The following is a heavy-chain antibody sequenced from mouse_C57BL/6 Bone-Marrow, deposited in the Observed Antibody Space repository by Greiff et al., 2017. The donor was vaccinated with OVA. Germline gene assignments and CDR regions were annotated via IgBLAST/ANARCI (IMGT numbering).Heavy chain of an antibody. D-gene: IGHD1-1*01. J-gene: IGHJ3*01. CDR1: GFTFSSYA. V-gene: IGHV5-4*01. CDR2: ISDGGSHT. CDR3: ARDYGSSSAWFAY. Sequence: EVKLVESGGGLVKPGGSLKLSCAASGFTFSSYAMSWVRQTPEKRLEWVATISDGGSHTYYPDNVKGRFTISRDNAKNNLYLQMSHLKSEDTAMYYCARDYGSSSAWFAYWGQGTLVTVSA.